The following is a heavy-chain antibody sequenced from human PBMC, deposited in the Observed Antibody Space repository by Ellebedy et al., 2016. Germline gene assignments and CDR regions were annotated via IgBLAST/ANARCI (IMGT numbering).Heavy chain of an antibody. Sequence: ASVKVSXKASRYTFTSYDINWVRQATGQGLEWMGWMNPNSGNTGYAQKFQGRVTMTRNTSISTAYMELSSLRSEDTAVYYCARARSGYPDAFDIWGQGTMVTVSS. J-gene: IGHJ3*02. V-gene: IGHV1-8*01. CDR2: MNPNSGNT. CDR1: RYTFTSYD. CDR3: ARARSGYPDAFDI. D-gene: IGHD5-12*01.